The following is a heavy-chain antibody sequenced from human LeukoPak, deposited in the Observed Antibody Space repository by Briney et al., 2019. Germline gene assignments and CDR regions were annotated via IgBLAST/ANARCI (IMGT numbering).Heavy chain of an antibody. J-gene: IGHJ4*02. CDR2: INPNSGGT. D-gene: IGHD6-19*01. CDR1: GYTFTGYY. CDR3: ARDLPSPGISVADDY. Sequence: ASVEVSCRASGYTFTGYYMFWLRQAPGQGLEWMGRINPNSGGTNYAQKFQGRVTMTRDTSITTAYMELSSLRSDDTAVYYCARDLPSPGISVADDYWGQGTLVTVSS. V-gene: IGHV1-2*06.